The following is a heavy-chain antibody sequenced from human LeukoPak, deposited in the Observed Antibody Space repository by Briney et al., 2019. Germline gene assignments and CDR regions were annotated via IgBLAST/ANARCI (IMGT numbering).Heavy chain of an antibody. V-gene: IGHV3-74*01. J-gene: IGHJ6*02. Sequence: GGSLRLSCAASGFTFSSNWMHWVRQVPGKGLVWVSRINSDGSVTYYADSVKGRFTISRDNSKNTLYLQMSSLRAEDTAVYYCARDAGGSSSSVYGLDAWGQGTTVTVSS. CDR3: ARDAGGSSSSVYGLDA. D-gene: IGHD6-13*01. CDR1: GFTFSSNW. CDR2: INSDGSVT.